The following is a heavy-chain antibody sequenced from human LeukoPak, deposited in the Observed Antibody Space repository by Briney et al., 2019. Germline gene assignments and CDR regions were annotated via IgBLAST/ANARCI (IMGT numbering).Heavy chain of an antibody. CDR3: ARAPVTSCRGAFCYPFDI. D-gene: IGHD2-15*01. V-gene: IGHV3-23*01. CDR1: GFTFSSYA. Sequence: PGGSLGLSCAASGFTFSSYAMSWVRQAPGKGLEWVSATSSSDAGTYHAESVRGRFTISRDNSKNTLYLQMNSLRADDAAVYYCARAPVTSCRGAFCYPFDIWGQGTLVTVSS. J-gene: IGHJ4*02. CDR2: TSSSDAGT.